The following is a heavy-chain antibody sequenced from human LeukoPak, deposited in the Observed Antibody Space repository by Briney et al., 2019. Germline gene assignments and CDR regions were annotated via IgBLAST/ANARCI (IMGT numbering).Heavy chain of an antibody. CDR2: INPNSGGT. Sequence: ASVKVSCKASGYTFTGYYMHWVRQAPGQGLEWMGWINPNSGGTNYAQKFQGRVTMTRDTSISTAYMELSRLRSVDTAVYYCARDGYNPFYYYYYGMDVWGQGTTVTVSS. CDR3: ARDGYNPFYYYYYGMDV. D-gene: IGHD5-24*01. J-gene: IGHJ6*02. CDR1: GYTFTGYY. V-gene: IGHV1-2*02.